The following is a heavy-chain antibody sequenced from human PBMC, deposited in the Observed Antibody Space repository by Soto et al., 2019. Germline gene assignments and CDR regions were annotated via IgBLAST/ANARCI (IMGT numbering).Heavy chain of an antibody. D-gene: IGHD3-10*01. CDR1: GGSMSHYH. V-gene: IGHV4-59*01. CDR3: AXXXXXXXXXIITSSRLPNWFDP. J-gene: IGHJ5*02. CDR2: THDSGII. Sequence: SETLSLTCTVSGGSMSHYHWCWIRQSPGKGLEFIGYTHDSGIINYNPSLMSRVAXXXXXSXXQFSLKLTSVTAADTALYYCAXXXXXXXXXIITSSRLPNWFDPWGQGTXVTVSS.